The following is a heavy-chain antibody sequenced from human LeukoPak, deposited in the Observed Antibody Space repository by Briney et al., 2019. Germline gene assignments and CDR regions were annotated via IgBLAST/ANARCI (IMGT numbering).Heavy chain of an antibody. Sequence: ASVKVSCKASGYTFTSYYMHWVRQAPGQGLEWMGIINPSGGSTSYAQKFQGRVTMTRDMSTSTVYMELSSLRSDDTAVYYCARDERYDSSGYPFDYWGQGTLVTVSS. V-gene: IGHV1-46*01. J-gene: IGHJ4*02. CDR1: GYTFTSYY. D-gene: IGHD3-22*01. CDR2: INPSGGST. CDR3: ARDERYDSSGYPFDY.